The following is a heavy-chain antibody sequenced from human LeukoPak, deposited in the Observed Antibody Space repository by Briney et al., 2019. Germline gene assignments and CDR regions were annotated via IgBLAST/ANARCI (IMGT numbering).Heavy chain of an antibody. D-gene: IGHD2-2*01. CDR2: INADNGDT. CDR3: ARGVYCSSTSCYGWFHP. J-gene: IGHJ5*02. CDR1: GYTFTGSY. Sequence: GASVKVSCKASGYTFTGSYIQWLRQAPGQGPEWMGWINADNGDTKYTQKFQGRVTMTRDTSISTAYMELSGLTSDDTAVYYCARGVYCSSTSCYGWFHPWGQGTPVTVSS. V-gene: IGHV1-2*02.